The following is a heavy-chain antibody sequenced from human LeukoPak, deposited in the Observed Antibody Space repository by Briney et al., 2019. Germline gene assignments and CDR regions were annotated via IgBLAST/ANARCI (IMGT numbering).Heavy chain of an antibody. V-gene: IGHV3-43D*04. CDR2: ISWDGGSI. D-gene: IGHD5-12*01. Sequence: GGSLSLSCAASGFIFDDYAMHWVRQAPGRGLEWVSLISWDGGSIFYADSVKGRFTISRDNAKNSLYLQMNSLRAEDTALYYCARAGSSVDIFLDYWGQGTLVTVSS. J-gene: IGHJ4*02. CDR3: ARAGSSVDIFLDY. CDR1: GFIFDDYA.